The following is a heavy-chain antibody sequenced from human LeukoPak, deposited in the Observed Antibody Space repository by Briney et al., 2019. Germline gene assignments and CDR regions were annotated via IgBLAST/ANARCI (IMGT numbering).Heavy chain of an antibody. V-gene: IGHV1-69*06. D-gene: IGHD2-2*01. CDR1: GGTFSSYA. J-gene: IGHJ6*03. Sequence: SVKVSCKASGGTFSSYAISWVRQAPAQGLEWMGGIIPIFGTANYAQKFQGRVTMTEDTSTDTAYMELSSLRSEDTAVYYCATPVRPRPPYYMDVWGKGTTVTISS. CDR3: ATPVRPRPPYYMDV. CDR2: IIPIFGTA.